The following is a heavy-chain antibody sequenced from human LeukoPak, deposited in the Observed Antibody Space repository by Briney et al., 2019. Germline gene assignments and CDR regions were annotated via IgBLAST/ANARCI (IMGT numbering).Heavy chain of an antibody. Sequence: PGGSLRLSCAASGFTFSTYGMYWVHQAPGKGLEWVAFIGSDGSGKYHADSVKGRFTISRDNSKNTLSLQMSSLRAEDTAVYYCAKGRSDFGYWGQGTLVTVSS. CDR3: AKGRSDFGY. V-gene: IGHV3-30*02. J-gene: IGHJ4*02. CDR2: IGSDGSGK. CDR1: GFTFSTYG.